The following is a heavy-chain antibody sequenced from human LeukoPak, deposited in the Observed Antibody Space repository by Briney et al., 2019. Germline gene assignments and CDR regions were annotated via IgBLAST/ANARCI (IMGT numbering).Heavy chain of an antibody. J-gene: IGHJ4*02. Sequence: SVKVSCKASGGTFSSYAISWVRQAPGQGLEWMGRIIPILGIANYAQKFQGRVTITADKSTSTAYMELSSLRSEDTAVYYCARDKDGSDSVLWGQGTLVTVSS. D-gene: IGHD2-15*01. CDR2: IIPILGIA. V-gene: IGHV1-69*04. CDR3: ARDKDGSDSVL. CDR1: GGTFSSYA.